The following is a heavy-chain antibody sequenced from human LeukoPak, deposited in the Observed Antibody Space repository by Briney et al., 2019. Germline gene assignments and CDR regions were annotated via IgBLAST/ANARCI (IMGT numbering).Heavy chain of an antibody. V-gene: IGHV3-23*01. J-gene: IGHJ4*02. CDR3: ARDSAYGLDY. D-gene: IGHD4-17*01. Sequence: PGGSLRLSCAASGFTFSSYAMSWVRRAPGKGLEWVSAISGSGGTTYYEDSVKGRFTISRDNAKNTLYLQMNSLRVEDTSVYYCARDSAYGLDYWGQGTLVTVSS. CDR2: ISGSGGTT. CDR1: GFTFSSYA.